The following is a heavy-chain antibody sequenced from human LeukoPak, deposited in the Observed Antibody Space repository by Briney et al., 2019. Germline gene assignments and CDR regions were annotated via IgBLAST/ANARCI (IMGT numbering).Heavy chain of an antibody. D-gene: IGHD3-10*01. V-gene: IGHV4-61*02. J-gene: IGHJ4*02. Sequence: PSQTLSLTCTVSGGSISSGGYYWSWIRQPAGKGLEWIGRIYTSGSTNYNPSLKSRVTMSVDTSKNQFSLKLSSVTAADTAVYYCARDDYYGSRWGQGTLVTVSS. CDR1: GGSISSGGYY. CDR3: ARDDYYGSR. CDR2: IYTSGST.